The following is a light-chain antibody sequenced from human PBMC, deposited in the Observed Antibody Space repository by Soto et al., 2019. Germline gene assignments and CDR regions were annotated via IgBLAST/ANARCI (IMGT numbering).Light chain of an antibody. CDR2: VNIDGSH. CDR1: SGHTTYA. CDR3: QTWCTGVHWV. Sequence: QPVLTQSPSTSASLGASVKLTCTLTSGHTTYAITWHQQQPEKGPRYLMRVNIDGSHSKGDGIPDRFSGSSSGAERYLTISNLQSEDEADYYWQTWCTGVHWVFGEGTKVTGL. J-gene: IGLJ3*02. V-gene: IGLV4-69*02.